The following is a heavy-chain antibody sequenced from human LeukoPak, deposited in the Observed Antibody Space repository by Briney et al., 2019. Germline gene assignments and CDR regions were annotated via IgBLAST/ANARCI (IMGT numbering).Heavy chain of an antibody. J-gene: IGHJ6*03. CDR2: INRTRSH. CDR1: GGTFSDYY. Sequence: PSETLSLTCAIYGGTFSDYYLSWIRQPPGQGLEWIGEINRTRSHNYNPSLKSRVTISVDTSKNQFSLKLSSVTAADTAVYCCARGLVSSDHWHCYYYYMDVWRKGTTVSVSS. V-gene: IGHV4-34*01. D-gene: IGHD6-6*01. CDR3: ARGLVSSDHWHCYYYYMDV.